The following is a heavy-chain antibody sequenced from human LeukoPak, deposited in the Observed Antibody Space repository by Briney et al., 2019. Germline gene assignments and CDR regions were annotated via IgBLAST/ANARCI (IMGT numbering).Heavy chain of an antibody. Sequence: ASVKVSCKASGYTFTGYCMHWVRQAPGQGLEWMGWINPNSGGTNYAQKFQGRVTMTRDTSISTAYMELSRLRSDDTAVYYCASSRFPAYYFDYWGQGTPVTVSS. V-gene: IGHV1-2*02. CDR3: ASSRFPAYYFDY. CDR2: INPNSGGT. CDR1: GYTFTGYC. J-gene: IGHJ4*02.